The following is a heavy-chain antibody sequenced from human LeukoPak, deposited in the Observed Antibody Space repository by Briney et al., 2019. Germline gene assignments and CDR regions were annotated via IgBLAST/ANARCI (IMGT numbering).Heavy chain of an antibody. V-gene: IGHV4-34*01. CDR2: INHSGST. CDR1: GGSFRGYY. D-gene: IGHD3-9*01. Sequence: SETLSLTCAVYGGSFRGYYCSGLRQPPGKGLEWIGEINHSGSTNYNPSLKSRVTISVDTDKNQFSLKLSSVTAADTALYYCARQDDELSTGYSPYFGYWGPGTLVTVSS. J-gene: IGHJ4*02. CDR3: ARQDDELSTGYSPYFGY.